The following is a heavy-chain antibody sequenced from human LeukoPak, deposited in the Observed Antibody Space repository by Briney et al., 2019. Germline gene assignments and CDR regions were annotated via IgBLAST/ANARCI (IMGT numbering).Heavy chain of an antibody. J-gene: IGHJ5*02. Sequence: ASVKVSCKASGGTFSSYAISWVRQAPGQGLEWMGRIIPTFGTANYAQKFQGRVTITTDESTSTAYMELSSLRSEDTAVYYCAREADSYYYGSGRNWFDPWGQGTLVTVSS. CDR2: IIPTFGTA. D-gene: IGHD3-10*01. CDR3: AREADSYYYGSGRNWFDP. V-gene: IGHV1-69*05. CDR1: GGTFSSYA.